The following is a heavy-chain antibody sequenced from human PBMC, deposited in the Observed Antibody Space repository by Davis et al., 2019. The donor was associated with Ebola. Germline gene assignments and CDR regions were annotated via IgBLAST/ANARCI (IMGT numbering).Heavy chain of an antibody. Sequence: MPSETLSLTCTVSGGSISGSYWGWVRQPPGKRLEWIGNIYFNGNTYYNPSLRSRVLISVDTSRNQFSLKLNSVTAADTAVYYCALDPFFRSGSFDAFDIWGQGTMATVSS. CDR3: ALDPFFRSGSFDAFDI. CDR1: GGSISGSY. CDR2: IYFNGNT. V-gene: IGHV4-59*12. D-gene: IGHD3-3*01. J-gene: IGHJ3*02.